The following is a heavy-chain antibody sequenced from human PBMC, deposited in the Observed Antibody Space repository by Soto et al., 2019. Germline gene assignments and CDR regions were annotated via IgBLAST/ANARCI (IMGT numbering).Heavy chain of an antibody. D-gene: IGHD3-9*01. CDR2: FDPEDGET. V-gene: IGHV1-24*01. J-gene: IGHJ4*02. CDR1: GYTLTELS. Sequence: QVQLVQSGAEVKKPGSSVKVSCKVSGYTLTELSMHWVRQAPGQGLEWMGGFDPEDGETIYAQKFQGRVTMTEDTSTDTAYMELSRLGSEDTAVYYCATGPYAEASGHFDKLLFPGLRFDYWGQGTLVTVSS. CDR3: ATGPYAEASGHFDKLLFPGLRFDY.